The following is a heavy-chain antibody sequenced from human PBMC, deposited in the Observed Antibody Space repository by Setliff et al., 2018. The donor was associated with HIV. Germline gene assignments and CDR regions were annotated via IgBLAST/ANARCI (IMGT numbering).Heavy chain of an antibody. Sequence: GGSLRLSCTASGFTFGDYAMSWVRQAPGKGLEWVSFIRNKDYGETTEYAASVKGRFTISRDDSNSIAYLQMNNLKTEDTAVYYCTRGGGSNQYYFDYWGQGVPVTVSS. CDR1: GFTFGDYA. CDR3: TRGGGSNQYYFDY. D-gene: IGHD6-13*01. CDR2: IRNKDYGETT. J-gene: IGHJ4*02. V-gene: IGHV3-49*04.